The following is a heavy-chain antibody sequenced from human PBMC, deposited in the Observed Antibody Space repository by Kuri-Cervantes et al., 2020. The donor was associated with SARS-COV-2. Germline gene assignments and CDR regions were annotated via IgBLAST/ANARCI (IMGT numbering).Heavy chain of an antibody. CDR1: GYTFNKYS. J-gene: IGHJ4*02. CDR2: INTNTGKP. Sequence: ASVKASCKASGYTFNKYSMNWVRQAPGQGLEWMGWINTNTGKPTYAQGFTGRFVLSLDTSVSTAYLQISSLKAEDTAVYYCARELLWFGEHHSNFDYWGQGTLVTVSS. CDR3: ARELLWFGEHHSNFDY. V-gene: IGHV7-4-1*02. D-gene: IGHD3-10*01.